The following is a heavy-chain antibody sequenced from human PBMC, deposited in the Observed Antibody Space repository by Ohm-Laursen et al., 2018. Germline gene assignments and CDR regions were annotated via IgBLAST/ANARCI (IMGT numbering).Heavy chain of an antibody. J-gene: IGHJ3*01. CDR3: AKDLGQADSGRST. D-gene: IGHD1-26*01. Sequence: SLRLSCAASGFTFSDYYMSWIRQAPGKGLEWVSYISSSGSTIYYADSVKGRFTISRDNAKNSLYLQMNSLRAEDTAVYYCAKDLGQADSGRSTWGQGTMVTVSS. CDR2: ISSSGSTI. V-gene: IGHV3-11*01. CDR1: GFTFSDYY.